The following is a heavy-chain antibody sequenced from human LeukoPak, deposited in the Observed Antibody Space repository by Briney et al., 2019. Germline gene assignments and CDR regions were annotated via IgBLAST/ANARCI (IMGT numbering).Heavy chain of an antibody. CDR2: ISSSGSTV. V-gene: IGHV3-48*03. CDR1: GFTFSSYE. CDR3: ARDSSGWSYYFDC. Sequence: PGGSLRLSCAASGFTFSSYEMNWVRQAPGKGLEWVSYISSSGSTVYYADSVKGRFTIPRDNAKNSLYLQMNSLRAEDTAVYYCARDSSGWSYYFDCWGQGTLVTVSS. D-gene: IGHD6-19*01. J-gene: IGHJ4*02.